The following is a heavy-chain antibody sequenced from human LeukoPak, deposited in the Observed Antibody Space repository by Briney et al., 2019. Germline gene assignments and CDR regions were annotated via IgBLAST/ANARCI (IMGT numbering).Heavy chain of an antibody. D-gene: IGHD2-2*01. Sequence: SETLSLTCTVSGGSISSYHWSWIRQPPGKGLEWIGEINHSGSTNYNPSLKSRVTISVDMSKNQFSLKLTSVTAADTAVYYCASRYHPPAAMAASSSWFDPWGQGTLVTVSS. J-gene: IGHJ5*02. CDR2: INHSGST. CDR1: GGSISSYH. CDR3: ASRYHPPAAMAASSSWFDP. V-gene: IGHV4-34*01.